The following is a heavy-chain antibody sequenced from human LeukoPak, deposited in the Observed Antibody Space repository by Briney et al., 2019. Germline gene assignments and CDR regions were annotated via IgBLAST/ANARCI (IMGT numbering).Heavy chain of an antibody. D-gene: IGHD2-2*01. Sequence: ASVKVSCKASGYTFTSYYMHWVRQAPGQGLEWMGLINPSGGSTSYAQKFQGRVTMTRDTSTSTVYMELSSLRSEDTAVYYCARDRGYCSSTSCPEGDWGQGTMVTVSS. V-gene: IGHV1-46*01. J-gene: IGHJ3*01. CDR1: GYTFTSYY. CDR3: ARDRGYCSSTSCPEGD. CDR2: INPSGGST.